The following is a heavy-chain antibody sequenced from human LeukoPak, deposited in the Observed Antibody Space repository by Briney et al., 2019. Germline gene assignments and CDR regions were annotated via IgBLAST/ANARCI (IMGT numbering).Heavy chain of an antibody. V-gene: IGHV4-59*01. J-gene: IGHJ4*02. Sequence: SETLSLTCTVSGGSISSYYWSWIRQPPGKGLEWIGYIYYSGSTNYNPSLKSRVTISVDTSKNQFSLKLSSVTAADTAVYYCARAYSYATWYFDYWGQGTLVTVSS. CDR2: IYYSGST. CDR3: ARAYSYATWYFDY. CDR1: GGSISSYY. D-gene: IGHD2-2*01.